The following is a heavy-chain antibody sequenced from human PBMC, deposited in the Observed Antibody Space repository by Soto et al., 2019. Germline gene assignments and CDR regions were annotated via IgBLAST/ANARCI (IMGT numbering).Heavy chain of an antibody. CDR3: TGGDY. CDR2: IYRGGNS. CDR1: GFTVSSNY. J-gene: IGHJ4*02. Sequence: EVQLVESGGGLIQPGGSLRLCCAAFGFTVSSNYMSWVRQAPGKGLEWVSIIYRGGNSYYADSVKGRFTISRDNSKNTLCLQMNNLRAEDTAVYDCTGGDYLGQGTLVTVSA. V-gene: IGHV3-53*01. D-gene: IGHD3-10*01.